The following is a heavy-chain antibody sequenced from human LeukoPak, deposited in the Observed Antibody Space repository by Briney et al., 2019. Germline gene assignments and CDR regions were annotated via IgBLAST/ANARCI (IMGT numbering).Heavy chain of an antibody. CDR1: GFTFSDYY. CDR2: IKYDGSEK. CDR3: ARDPTYDSGSPLGY. V-gene: IGHV3-7*01. D-gene: IGHD3-10*01. J-gene: IGHJ4*02. Sequence: GGSLRLSCAASGFTFSDYYMSWIRQAPGKGLEWVANIKYDGSEKFYVGSVRGRFTISRDNTNNSLHLQMNSLRAEDTAIYYCARDPTYDSGSPLGYGGQGTLVAVSS.